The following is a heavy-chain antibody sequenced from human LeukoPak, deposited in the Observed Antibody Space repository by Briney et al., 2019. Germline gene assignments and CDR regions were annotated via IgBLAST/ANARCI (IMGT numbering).Heavy chain of an antibody. CDR2: TSRRGSYV. CDR1: GFTFSGYS. J-gene: IGHJ6*03. V-gene: IGHV3-21*06. Sequence: GGSLRLSCTASGFTFSGYSLNWVHQAPGKGLEWVSTTSRRGSYVYYADKVKGRFTISRDNAKNSLYLQMNSLRAEDTAVYYCARSASEFWSGYRADNYMDVWGKGTTVTVSS. CDR3: ARSASEFWSGYRADNYMDV. D-gene: IGHD3-3*01.